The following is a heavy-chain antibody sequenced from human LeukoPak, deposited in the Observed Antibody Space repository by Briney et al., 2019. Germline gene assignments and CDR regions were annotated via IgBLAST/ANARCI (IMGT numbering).Heavy chain of an antibody. Sequence: SGGSLRLSCAASGFTVSSNYMSWVRQAPGKGLEWVSVIYSGGSTYYADSVKGRFTISRDNSKNTLYLQMNSLRAEDTTVYYCARVVTTRPIDYWGQGTLVTVSS. CDR3: ARVVTTRPIDY. J-gene: IGHJ4*02. D-gene: IGHD4-11*01. V-gene: IGHV3-53*01. CDR1: GFTVSSNY. CDR2: IYSGGST.